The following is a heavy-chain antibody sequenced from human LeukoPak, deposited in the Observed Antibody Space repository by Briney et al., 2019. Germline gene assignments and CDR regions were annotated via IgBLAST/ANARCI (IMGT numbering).Heavy chain of an antibody. CDR2: IYYSGST. D-gene: IGHD3-10*01. CDR1: GGSISSYY. Sequence: SETLSLTCTVSGGSISSYYWSWIRQPPGKGLEWIGYIYYSGSTNYNPSLKSRVTISVDTSKNQFSLKLSSVTAADTAVYYCARSSVYYYGSGYYFDYWGQGTLVTVSS. J-gene: IGHJ4*02. V-gene: IGHV4-59*01. CDR3: ARSSVYYYGSGYYFDY.